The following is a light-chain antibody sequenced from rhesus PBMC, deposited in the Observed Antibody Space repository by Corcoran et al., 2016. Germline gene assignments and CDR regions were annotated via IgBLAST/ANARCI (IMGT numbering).Light chain of an antibody. Sequence: ETVVTQSPATLSLSPGERATLSCRASQSVGSNLAWYQQKPGQAPKLLIYDASSRATGIPDRFSGSGSGTEFTLTISSLGPEDVGVYYCQQYNNSLTFGGGTKVEIK. CDR1: QSVGSN. CDR2: DAS. CDR3: QQYNNSLT. V-gene: IGKV3-42*02. J-gene: IGKJ4*01.